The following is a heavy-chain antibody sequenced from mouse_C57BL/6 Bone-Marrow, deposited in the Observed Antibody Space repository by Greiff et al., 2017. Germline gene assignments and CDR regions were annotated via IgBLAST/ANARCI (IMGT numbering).Heavy chain of an antibody. Sequence: VQLQQSGPELVKPGASVKISCKASGYSFTGYYMHWVKQSHGNILDWIGYIYPYNGVSSYNQNFKGKATLTVDKSSSTAYMDLRSLTSEDSAVYDCAKDSNYPWYAMDYWGQGTSVTVSS. V-gene: IGHV1-31*01. CDR2: IYPYNGVS. CDR3: AKDSNYPWYAMDY. D-gene: IGHD2-5*01. J-gene: IGHJ4*01. CDR1: GYSFTGYY.